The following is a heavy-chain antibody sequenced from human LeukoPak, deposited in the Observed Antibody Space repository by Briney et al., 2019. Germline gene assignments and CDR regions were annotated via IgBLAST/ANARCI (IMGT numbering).Heavy chain of an antibody. CDR3: ASPTSRYSSSWGGAFDI. Sequence: SETLSLTCAVYGGSFSGYYWSWIGEPPGKGREWMGEINQRGSTNYNPSLKTRLTISGDTSKNQFSLKLSSVTAADTAVYYCASPTSRYSSSWGGAFDIWGQGTLVTVSS. J-gene: IGHJ3*02. V-gene: IGHV4-34*01. CDR2: INQRGST. D-gene: IGHD6-13*01. CDR1: GGSFSGYY.